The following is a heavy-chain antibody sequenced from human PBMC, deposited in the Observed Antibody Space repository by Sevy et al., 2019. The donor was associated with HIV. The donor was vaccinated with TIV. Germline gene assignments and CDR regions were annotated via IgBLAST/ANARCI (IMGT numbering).Heavy chain of an antibody. J-gene: IGHJ6*02. V-gene: IGHV3-30*18. D-gene: IGHD3-3*01. CDR2: ISYDGSNK. Sequence: GGALRLSCAASGFTFSSYGMHWVRQAPGKGLEWVAVISYDGSNKYYADSVKGRFTISRDNSKNTLYLQMNSLRAEDTAVYYCAKENSPLRFLEWSPINYYYYGMDVWGQGTTVTVS. CDR3: AKENSPLRFLEWSPINYYYYGMDV. CDR1: GFTFSSYG.